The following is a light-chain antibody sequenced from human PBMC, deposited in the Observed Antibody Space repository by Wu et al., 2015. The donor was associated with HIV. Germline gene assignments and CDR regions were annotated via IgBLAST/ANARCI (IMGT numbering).Light chain of an antibody. CDR2: GAS. J-gene: IGKJ1*01. V-gene: IGKV3-20*01. CDR3: QQSASSPWT. Sequence: DIVLTQSPVTLSLSPGERATLSCRASQSIRSSYLAWYQQKPGQAPRLLIYGASTRATGIPDRFSGSGSGTDFTLIISRLDPEDFAVYYCQQSASSPWTFGQGTKVTIK. CDR1: QSIRSSY.